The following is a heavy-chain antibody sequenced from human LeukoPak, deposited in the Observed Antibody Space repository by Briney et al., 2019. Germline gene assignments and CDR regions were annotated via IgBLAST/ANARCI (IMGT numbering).Heavy chain of an antibody. V-gene: IGHV3-33*06. CDR1: GFTFRSYG. CDR2: IWNDGSNK. J-gene: IGHJ4*02. Sequence: PGGSLRLSCAASGFTFRSYGMHWVRQAPGKGLEWVAVIWNDGSNKYYADSVKGRFTISRDNSKNTLYLEMNGLRAEDTAVYYCAKKSVAAIPPIYWGQGTLVTVSS. CDR3: AKKSVAAIPPIY. D-gene: IGHD2-21*02.